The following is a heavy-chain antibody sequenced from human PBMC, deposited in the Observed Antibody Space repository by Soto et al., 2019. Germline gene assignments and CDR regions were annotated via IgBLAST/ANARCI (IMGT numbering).Heavy chain of an antibody. CDR3: ASLTRTCISTSCYRYYYGMDV. Sequence: QVQLQESGPGLVKPSETLSLTCTVSGGSVSSGSYYWSWIRQPPGKGLEWIGYIYYSGSTNYNPSLKSRVTISVDTSKNQFSLKLSSVTAADTAVYYCASLTRTCISTSCYRYYYGMDVWGQGTTVTVSS. J-gene: IGHJ6*02. V-gene: IGHV4-61*01. CDR1: GGSVSSGSYY. CDR2: IYYSGST. D-gene: IGHD2-2*02.